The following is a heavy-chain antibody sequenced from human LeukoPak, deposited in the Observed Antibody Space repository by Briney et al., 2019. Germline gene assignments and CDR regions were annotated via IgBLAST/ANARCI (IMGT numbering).Heavy chain of an antibody. D-gene: IGHD3-22*01. V-gene: IGHV4-34*01. CDR1: GGGFSGFS. Sequence: SLGTLFLTLAVYGGGFSGFSWRWVRPPPREGGGWVGGNKHSGSTNYNPSLKSRVTISVDTSKNQFSLKLSSVTAADTAVCYCARGRPGHYYDSSGYYLDYWGQGTLVTVSS. J-gene: IGHJ4*02. CDR2: NKHSGST. CDR3: ARGRPGHYYDSSGYYLDY.